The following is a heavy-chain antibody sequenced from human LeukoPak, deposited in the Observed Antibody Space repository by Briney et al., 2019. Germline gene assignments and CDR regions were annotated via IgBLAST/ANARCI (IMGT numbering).Heavy chain of an antibody. CDR2: ISGSGGST. CDR3: AKGHGAGSYNELDY. CDR1: GFTFSSYA. D-gene: IGHD3-10*01. V-gene: IGHV3-23*01. J-gene: IGHJ4*02. Sequence: GGSLRLSCAASGFTFSSYAMSWVRQAPGKGLEWVSAISGSGGSTYYADSVKGRFTISRDNSKNTLYLQMNSLRAEDTAVYYCAKGHGAGSYNELDYWGQGTLVTVSS.